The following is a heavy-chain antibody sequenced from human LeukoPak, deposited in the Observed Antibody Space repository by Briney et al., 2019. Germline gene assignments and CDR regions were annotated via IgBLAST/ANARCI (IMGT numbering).Heavy chain of an antibody. CDR2: IYYSGST. D-gene: IGHD3-10*01. J-gene: IGHJ6*04. CDR3: ARDKGSGLDYYYYGMDV. V-gene: IGHV4-61*08. CDR1: GGSISSGDYH. Sequence: SETLSLTCTVSGGSISSGDYHWSWIRQPPGKGLEWIGYIYYSGSTNYNPSLKSRVTISVDTSKNQFSLKLSSVTAADTAVYYCARDKGSGLDYYYYGMDVWGKGTTVTVSS.